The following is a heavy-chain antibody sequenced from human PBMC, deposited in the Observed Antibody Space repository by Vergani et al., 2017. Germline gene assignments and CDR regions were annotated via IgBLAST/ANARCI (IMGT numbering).Heavy chain of an antibody. CDR1: GFSFTSYW. J-gene: IGHJ3*02. CDR3: ARPTTVTTSTDAFDI. V-gene: IGHV5-51*01. Sequence: EVQLVQSGAEVKKPGESLRISCKGSGFSFTSYWISWVRQMPGKGLEWMGIIYPGDSDTRDSPSFQGQVTTSADKSISTAYLHWSSPKASDTAMDYCARPTTVTTSTDAFDIWGQGTMVTVSS. CDR2: IYPGDSDT. D-gene: IGHD4-17*01.